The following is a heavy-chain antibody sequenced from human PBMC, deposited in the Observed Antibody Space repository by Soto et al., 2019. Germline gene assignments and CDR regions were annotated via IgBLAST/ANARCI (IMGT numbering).Heavy chain of an antibody. CDR3: AREPRYCSGGSCSIMGDAFDI. Sequence: EVQLVESGGGLVQPGGSLRLPCVASGLTVTEIYMNWVPKAPGKGLEGVSFIYKDFTDYADFVKGRFSVSTDSSKNALYLQMDNLRAEDTAVYYCAREPRYCSGGSCSIMGDAFDIWGQGAMVTVSS. CDR2: IYKDFT. D-gene: IGHD2-15*01. CDR1: GLTVTEIY. J-gene: IGHJ3*02. V-gene: IGHV3-66*01.